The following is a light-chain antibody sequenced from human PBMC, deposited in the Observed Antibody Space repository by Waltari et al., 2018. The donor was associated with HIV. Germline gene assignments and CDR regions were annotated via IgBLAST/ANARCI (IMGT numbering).Light chain of an antibody. Sequence: EIVLTQSPDILSLSPGQRATLSCRASQTVISSYLAWYQQKLGQAPRLLIYGASDRATGVPDRFSGSGSGTDFTLTISRLEPEDFAVYYCQQYTTSPYTFGQGTKLEIK. CDR2: GAS. J-gene: IGKJ2*01. CDR1: QTVISSY. V-gene: IGKV3-20*01. CDR3: QQYTTSPYT.